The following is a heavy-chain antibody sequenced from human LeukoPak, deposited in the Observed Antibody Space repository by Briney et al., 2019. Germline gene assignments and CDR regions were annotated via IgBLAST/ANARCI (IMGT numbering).Heavy chain of an antibody. CDR3: ARASNWNDVLDAFDI. V-gene: IGHV3-11*01. J-gene: IGHJ3*02. D-gene: IGHD1-20*01. Sequence: PGGSLRPSCAASGFTFSDYYMSWIRQARGKGLECVSYISSSGSTIYYADSVKGRFTISRDNAKNSLYLQMNSLRAEDTAVYYCARASNWNDVLDAFDIWGQGTMVTVSS. CDR2: ISSSGSTI. CDR1: GFTFSDYY.